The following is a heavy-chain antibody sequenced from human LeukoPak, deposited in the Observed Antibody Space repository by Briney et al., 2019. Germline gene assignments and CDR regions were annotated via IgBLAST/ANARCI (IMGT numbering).Heavy chain of an antibody. CDR2: ISGSGGST. Sequence: GSLRLSCAASGFTFSSYAMSWVRPAPGKGLEWVSAISGSGGSTYYADSVKGRFTISRDNAKNSLYLQMNSLRAEDTAVYYCARGGAPSDAFDIWGQGTMVTVSS. CDR3: ARGGAPSDAFDI. V-gene: IGHV3-23*01. CDR1: GFTFSSYA. J-gene: IGHJ3*02. D-gene: IGHD5-12*01.